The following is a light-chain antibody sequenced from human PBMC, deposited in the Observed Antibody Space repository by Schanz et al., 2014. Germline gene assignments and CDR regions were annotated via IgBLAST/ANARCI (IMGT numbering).Light chain of an antibody. V-gene: IGLV2-14*01. CDR1: SSDVGGYNY. Sequence: QSALTQPASVSGSPGQSITIPCTGTSSDVGGYNYVSWYQQHPGKAPKLIIYDVSNRPSGVSNRFSGSKSGNTASLTISGLQAEDEADYYCSSYTISSSYVFGTGTKLTVL. J-gene: IGLJ1*01. CDR2: DVS. CDR3: SSYTISSSYV.